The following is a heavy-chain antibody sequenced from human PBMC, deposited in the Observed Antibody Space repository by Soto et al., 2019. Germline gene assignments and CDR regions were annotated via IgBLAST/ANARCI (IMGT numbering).Heavy chain of an antibody. Sequence: QVQLVESGGGVVQPGRSLRLSCAASGFTFSSYGMHWVRQAPGKGLEWVAVIWYDGSNKYYADSVKGRFTISRDNSKNTLYLQMNSLRAEDTAVYYCARDSGNWYFDLWGRGTLVTVSS. CDR3: ARDSGNWYFDL. V-gene: IGHV3-33*01. CDR1: GFTFSSYG. CDR2: IWYDGSNK. J-gene: IGHJ2*01.